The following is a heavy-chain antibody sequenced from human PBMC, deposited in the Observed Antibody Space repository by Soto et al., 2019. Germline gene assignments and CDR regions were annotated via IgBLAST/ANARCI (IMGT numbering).Heavy chain of an antibody. CDR3: ARVIREYSGYADFDY. V-gene: IGHV1-18*01. Sequence: ASVKVSCKASGYTFTSYGISWVRQAPGQGLEWMGWISAYNGNTNYAQKLQGRVTMTTDTSTSTAYMELRSLRSDDTAVYYCARVIREYSGYADFDYWGQGTLVTVSS. CDR1: GYTFTSYG. D-gene: IGHD5-12*01. J-gene: IGHJ4*02. CDR2: ISAYNGNT.